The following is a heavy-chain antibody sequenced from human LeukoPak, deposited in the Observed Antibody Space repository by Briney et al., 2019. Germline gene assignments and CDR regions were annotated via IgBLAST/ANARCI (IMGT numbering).Heavy chain of an antibody. D-gene: IGHD3-22*01. J-gene: IGHJ4*02. CDR1: GGTYSSYA. Sequence: SVKVSCKASGGTYSSYAISWVRQAPGQGLEWMGGIIPIFDTANYAQKFQGRVTITADKSTSTAYMELSSLRSEDTAVYYCARHDSSGYYYYGYWGQGTLVTVSS. CDR2: IIPIFDTA. CDR3: ARHDSSGYYYYGY. V-gene: IGHV1-69*06.